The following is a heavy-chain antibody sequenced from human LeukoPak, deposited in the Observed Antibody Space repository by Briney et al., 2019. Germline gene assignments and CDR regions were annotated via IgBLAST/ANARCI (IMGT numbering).Heavy chain of an antibody. D-gene: IGHD4/OR15-4a*01. J-gene: IGHJ4*02. V-gene: IGHV1-2*02. Sequence: ASVKVSCKASGYTLTVHYTHWLRQTPGQGLEWMGWIKPDSGATNFAQNLQGRVTMTSDTSINTAYMEWSSLTSDDTAMYYCARDHDYGPDYWGQGTLVTVSA. CDR3: ARDHDYGPDY. CDR1: GYTLTVHY. CDR2: IKPDSGAT.